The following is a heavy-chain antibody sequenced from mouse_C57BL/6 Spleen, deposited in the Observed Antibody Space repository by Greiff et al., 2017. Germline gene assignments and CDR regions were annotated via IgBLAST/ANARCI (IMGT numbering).Heavy chain of an antibody. CDR2: IDPENGDT. CDR1: GFNIKDDY. Sequence: VQLQQSGAELVRPGASVKLSCTASGFNIKDDYMHWVKQRPEQGLEWIGWIDPENGDTEYASKFQGKATITADTSSNTAYLQLSSLTSEDTAVYYCTTPMVTTRSFDYWGQGPTLTVSS. CDR3: TTPMVTTRSFDY. V-gene: IGHV14-4*01. J-gene: IGHJ2*01. D-gene: IGHD2-2*01.